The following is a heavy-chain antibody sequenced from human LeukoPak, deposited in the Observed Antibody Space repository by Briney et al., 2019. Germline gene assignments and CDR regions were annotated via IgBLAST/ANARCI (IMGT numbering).Heavy chain of an antibody. D-gene: IGHD6-19*01. CDR1: GGSISSSSYY. V-gene: IGHV4-39*02. J-gene: IGHJ4*02. Sequence: SETLSLTCTDSGGSISSSSYYWGWIRQPPGKGLEWIGSIYYGGSTYYNPSLKSRVTMSVDTSKNQFSLKLSSVTAADTAVYYCARDGSYSSGWHTFDYWGQGTLVTVSS. CDR2: IYYGGST. CDR3: ARDGSYSSGWHTFDY.